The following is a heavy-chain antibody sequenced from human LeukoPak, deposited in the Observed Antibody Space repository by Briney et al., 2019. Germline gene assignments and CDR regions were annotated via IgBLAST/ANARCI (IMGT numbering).Heavy chain of an antibody. V-gene: IGHV3-48*04. CDR2: FIISSSTI. J-gene: IGHJ6*03. D-gene: IGHD5-18*01. CDR1: GFTFSDYT. CDR3: ARVPSGYTLGYGYYYYYMDV. Sequence: GGSLRLSCAVSGFTFSDYTLTWFGRPPGKGFNWFYYFIISSSTIYYADSVKGRFTISRDNTKNALYLQMNSLRAEDTAVYYCARVPSGYTLGYGYYYYYMDVWGKGTTVTVSS.